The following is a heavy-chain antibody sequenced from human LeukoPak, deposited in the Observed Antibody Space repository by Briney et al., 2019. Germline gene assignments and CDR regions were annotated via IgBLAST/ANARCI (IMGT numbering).Heavy chain of an antibody. CDR2: ISSSSSYI. Sequence: PGGSLRLSCAASGFTFSSYSMNWVRQAPGKGLEWVSSISSSSSYIYYADSMKGRFTISRDNAKNSLYLQMNSLRAEDTAVYYCARDAEGGSMVRGVIMGYWGQGTLVTVSS. D-gene: IGHD3-10*01. V-gene: IGHV3-21*01. CDR3: ARDAEGGSMVRGVIMGY. CDR1: GFTFSSYS. J-gene: IGHJ4*02.